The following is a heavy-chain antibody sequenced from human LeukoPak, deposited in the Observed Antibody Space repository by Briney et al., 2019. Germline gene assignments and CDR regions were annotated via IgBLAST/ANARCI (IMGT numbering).Heavy chain of an antibody. V-gene: IGHV4-34*01. Sequence: SETLSLTCAVYGGSFSGYYWSWIRQPPGKGLEWIGEINHRGSTNYNPSLKSRVTISVDTSKNQFSLKLSSVTAADTAVYYCARGSHWGKGTTVTVSS. CDR3: ARGSH. J-gene: IGHJ6*04. CDR1: GGSFSGYY. CDR2: INHRGST.